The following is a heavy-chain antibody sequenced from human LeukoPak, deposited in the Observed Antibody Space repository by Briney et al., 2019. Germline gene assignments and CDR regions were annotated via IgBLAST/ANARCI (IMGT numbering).Heavy chain of an antibody. V-gene: IGHV3-23*01. CDR1: GFTFSSYA. CDR3: AKDRGSYFAGFDY. CDR2: ISGSGGST. D-gene: IGHD1-26*01. J-gene: IGHJ4*02. Sequence: GGSLRLSCAASGFTFSSYAMSWVRQAPGTGLEWVSAISGSGGSTYYADSVKGRFTISRDNSKNTLYLQMNSLRAEDTAVYYCAKDRGSYFAGFDYWGQGTLVTVSS.